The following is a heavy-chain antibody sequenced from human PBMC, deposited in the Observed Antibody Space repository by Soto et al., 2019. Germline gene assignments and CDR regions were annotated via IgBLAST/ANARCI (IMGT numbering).Heavy chain of an antibody. CDR2: MYHSGLT. CDR1: GASITTYY. CDR3: ARDSNGWYTY. J-gene: IGHJ4*02. D-gene: IGHD6-19*01. Sequence: QVQLQESGPGLVKPSETLSLTCTVSGASITTYYWSWIRQAPGKGLEWIGNMYHSGLTDYNTSLRSRVTISMDTSKNQFSLNLRFVTAADTAVYYCARDSNGWYTYWGPGTLVTVSS. V-gene: IGHV4-59*01.